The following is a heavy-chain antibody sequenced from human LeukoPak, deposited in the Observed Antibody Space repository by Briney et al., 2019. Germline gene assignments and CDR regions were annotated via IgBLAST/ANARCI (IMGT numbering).Heavy chain of an antibody. CDR1: GGSISSGSYY. V-gene: IGHV4-61*02. CDR3: VRLRWELLAPYFDH. J-gene: IGHJ4*02. D-gene: IGHD2-15*01. CDR2: IYTSGSS. Sequence: PSQTLSLTCTVSGGSISSGSYYWSWIRQPAGKGLEWIGRIYTSGSSNYNPSLKSRLTISVDTSKNQFSLKLTSVTAADTAVYYCVRLRWELLAPYFDHWGQGAFVIVSS.